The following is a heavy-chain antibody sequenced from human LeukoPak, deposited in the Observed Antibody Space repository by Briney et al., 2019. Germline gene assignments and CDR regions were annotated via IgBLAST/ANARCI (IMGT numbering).Heavy chain of an antibody. CDR2: IYHSGST. Sequence: PSETLSLTCVVSGYSISSGYYWGWIRQPPGKGLEWIGSIYHSGSTYYNPSLKSRVTISVDTSKNQFSLKLSSVTAADTAVYYCARHLTVTTFFDYWGQGTLVTVSS. CDR3: ARHLTVTTFFDY. J-gene: IGHJ4*02. D-gene: IGHD4-17*01. CDR1: GYSISSGYY. V-gene: IGHV4-38-2*01.